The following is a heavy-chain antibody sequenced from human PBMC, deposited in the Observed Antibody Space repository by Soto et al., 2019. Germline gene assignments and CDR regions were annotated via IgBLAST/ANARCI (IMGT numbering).Heavy chain of an antibody. V-gene: IGHV1-18*01. CDR3: ARGWAYYYDSSGYYDY. D-gene: IGHD3-22*01. Sequence: ASAKVSCKASGYTFTSYGISWVRQAPGQGLEWMGWISAYNGNTNYAQKLQGRVTMTTDTSTSTAYMELRSLRSDDTAVYYCARGWAYYYDSSGYYDYWGQGTLVTVSS. CDR1: GYTFTSYG. J-gene: IGHJ4*02. CDR2: ISAYNGNT.